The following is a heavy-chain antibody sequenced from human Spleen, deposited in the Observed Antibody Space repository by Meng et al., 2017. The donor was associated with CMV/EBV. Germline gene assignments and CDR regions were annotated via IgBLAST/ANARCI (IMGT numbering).Heavy chain of an antibody. V-gene: IGHV4-34*01. J-gene: IGHJ4*02. CDR2: INHSGST. CDR1: GGSLSVFY. Sequence: SETLSLTCAVYGGSLSVFYWSWIRQPPGKGLEWIGEINHSGSTTYSSPLKSRVTISIDTPKNQFSLNLSSVTAADTAVYFCAGAPSGTYFYWGQGALVTVSS. CDR3: AGAPSGTYFY. D-gene: IGHD1-26*01.